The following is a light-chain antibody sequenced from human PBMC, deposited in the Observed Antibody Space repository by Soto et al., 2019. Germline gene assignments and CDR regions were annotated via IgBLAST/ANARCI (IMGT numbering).Light chain of an antibody. CDR1: QSVSNNY. V-gene: IGKV3-20*01. CDR3: QQYGSSGT. J-gene: IGKJ1*01. Sequence: EIVLPQSPGTLSLSPGERATLSCRASQSVSNNYLAWYQQKPVQAPRLLIYGASNRATGIPDRFSGSGSGTDFTLTISRLEHVDFAVYYCQQYGSSGTFGQGTKVEIK. CDR2: GAS.